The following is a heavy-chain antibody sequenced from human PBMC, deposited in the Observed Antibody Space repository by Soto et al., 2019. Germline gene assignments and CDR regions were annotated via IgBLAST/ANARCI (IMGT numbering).Heavy chain of an antibody. CDR2: ISAYNGNT. J-gene: IGHJ6*03. CDR1: GYTFTSYG. Sequence: GASVKVSCKASGYTFTSYGISWVRQAPGQGLEWMGWISAYNGNTNYAQKLQGRVTMTTDTSTSTAYMELRSLRSDDTAVYYCARHGYYDILTGYYNALYYYMDVWGKGTTVTVS. D-gene: IGHD3-9*01. CDR3: ARHGYYDILTGYYNALYYYMDV. V-gene: IGHV1-18*01.